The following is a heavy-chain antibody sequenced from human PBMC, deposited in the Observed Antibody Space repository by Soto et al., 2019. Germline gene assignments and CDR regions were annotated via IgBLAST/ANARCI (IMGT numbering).Heavy chain of an antibody. D-gene: IGHD2-21*01. CDR1: GYTFTSYA. CDR2: INAGNGNT. V-gene: IGHV1-3*01. CDR3: ARARWTRAGMVIAFDI. J-gene: IGHJ3*02. Sequence: QVQLVQSGAEVKKPGASVKVSCKASGYTFTSYAMHWVRQAPGQRLEWMGWINAGNGNTKYSQKFQGRVTITRDTSASTAYMELSSLRSEDTAVYYCARARWTRAGMVIAFDIWGQGTMVTVSS.